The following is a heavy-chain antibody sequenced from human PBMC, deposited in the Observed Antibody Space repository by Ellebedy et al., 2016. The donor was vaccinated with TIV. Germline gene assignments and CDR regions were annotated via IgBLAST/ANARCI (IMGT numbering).Heavy chain of an antibody. D-gene: IGHD3-10*01. CDR2: ISRNSDSI. V-gene: IGHV3-9*01. Sequence: PGGSLRLSCAASGFIFGDYAMHWVRQAPGKGLEWVSGISRNSDSIGYADSVKGRFTISRDNAQNSLYLQMNSLRAEDTAVYYCAKSPTGAGTFDYWGQGTLVTVSS. CDR1: GFIFGDYA. J-gene: IGHJ4*02. CDR3: AKSPTGAGTFDY.